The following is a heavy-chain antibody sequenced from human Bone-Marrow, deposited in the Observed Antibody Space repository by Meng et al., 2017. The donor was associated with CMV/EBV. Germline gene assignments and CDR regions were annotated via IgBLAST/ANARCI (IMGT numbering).Heavy chain of an antibody. CDR3: ARGPMYYYGSGSYYHYYYYYGMDV. V-gene: IGHV4-34*01. CDR1: GGSFSGYY. J-gene: IGHJ6*02. D-gene: IGHD3-10*01. CDR2: INHSGST. Sequence: SETLSLTCAVYGGSFSGYYCSWIRQPPGKGLEWIGEINHSGSTNYNPSLKSRVTISVDTSKNQFSLKLSSVTAADTAVYYCARGPMYYYGSGSYYHYYYYYGMDVWGQGTTVTVSS.